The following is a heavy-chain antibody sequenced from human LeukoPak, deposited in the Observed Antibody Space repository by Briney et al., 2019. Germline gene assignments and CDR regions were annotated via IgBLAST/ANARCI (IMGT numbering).Heavy chain of an antibody. Sequence: PGGSLRLSCVASVFNFSKYDMQWVRQAPGKGLEWVAVISYDGSHKYYADSVKGRFTISRDNSKNTLYLQMNSLSTEDTAVYYCARDAAPSSGYGRVRDYWGQGTLVTVSS. CDR3: ARDAAPSSGYGRVRDY. CDR2: ISYDGSHK. D-gene: IGHD3-22*01. J-gene: IGHJ4*02. CDR1: VFNFSKYD. V-gene: IGHV3-30-3*01.